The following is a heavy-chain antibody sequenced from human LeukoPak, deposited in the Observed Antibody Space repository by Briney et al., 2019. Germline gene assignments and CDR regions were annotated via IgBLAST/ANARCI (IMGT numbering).Heavy chain of an antibody. D-gene: IGHD3-10*01. Sequence: SETLSLTCTVSGGSISSSSYYWGWIRQPPGKGLEWIGSIYYSGSTYYNPSLKSRVTISVDTSKNQFSLKLSSVTAADTAVYYCANTGSGSYSAVYYYYGMDVWGQGTTVTVSS. CDR1: GGSISSSSYY. CDR3: ANTGSGSYSAVYYYYGMDV. V-gene: IGHV4-39*07. J-gene: IGHJ6*02. CDR2: IYYSGST.